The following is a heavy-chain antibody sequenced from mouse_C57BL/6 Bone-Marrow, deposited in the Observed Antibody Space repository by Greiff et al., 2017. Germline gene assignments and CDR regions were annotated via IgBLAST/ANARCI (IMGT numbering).Heavy chain of an antibody. CDR2: ISSGSSTI. D-gene: IGHD1-3*01. CDR1: GFTFSDYG. V-gene: IGHV5-17*01. J-gene: IGHJ3*01. Sequence: DVKVEESGGGLVKPGGSLKLSCAASGFTFSDYGMHWVRQAPEKGLEWVAYISSGSSTIYYADTVKGRFTISRDNAKNTLFLQMTSLRSEDTAMYYCARDNYVGFAYWGQGTLVTVSA. CDR3: ARDNYVGFAY.